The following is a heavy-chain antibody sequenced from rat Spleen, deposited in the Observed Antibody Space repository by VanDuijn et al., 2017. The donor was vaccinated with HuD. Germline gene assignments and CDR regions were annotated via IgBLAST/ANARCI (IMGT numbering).Heavy chain of an antibody. Sequence: QVQLKESEPDLVQPSQTLSLTCTVSGFSLTTYHVHWVRQPPGKGLEWMGRIQSGGSTDYNSALKSRLSISRDTSKSQVFLKMNSLQTEDTAIYFCTRTGSWYFDFWGPGTMVTVSS. CDR2: IQSGGST. D-gene: IGHD5-1*01. CDR3: TRTGSWYFDF. J-gene: IGHJ1*01. CDR1: GFSLTTYH. V-gene: IGHV2-27*01.